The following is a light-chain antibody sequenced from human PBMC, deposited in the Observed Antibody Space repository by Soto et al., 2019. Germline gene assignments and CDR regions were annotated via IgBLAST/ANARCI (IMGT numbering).Light chain of an antibody. Sequence: QMTQSPSSLSASVGDRVTITCRASQSISTYLNWYQHKPGKAPKVLINGASRLHTGVPSRFSGSGSGTDFTLTISSLQPEEVATYFCQQKYRLPRTFGQGNKVEIK. V-gene: IGKV1-39*01. CDR3: QQKYRLPRT. CDR1: QSISTY. J-gene: IGKJ1*01. CDR2: GAS.